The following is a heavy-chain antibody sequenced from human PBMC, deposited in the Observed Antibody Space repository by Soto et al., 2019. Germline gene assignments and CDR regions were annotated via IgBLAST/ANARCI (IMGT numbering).Heavy chain of an antibody. Sequence: SETLSLTCTVSGGSINSGGYSWTWIRQPPGKGLEWIGFIYHTGTTYYNPSLKSRVTISVDTSKNQFSLKLNSVTAADTAVYYCARETYYSVSRSYILDYWGQGTLVTVSS. CDR2: IYHTGTT. CDR1: GGSINSGGYS. CDR3: ARETYYSVSRSYILDY. V-gene: IGHV4-30-2*01. J-gene: IGHJ4*02. D-gene: IGHD3-10*01.